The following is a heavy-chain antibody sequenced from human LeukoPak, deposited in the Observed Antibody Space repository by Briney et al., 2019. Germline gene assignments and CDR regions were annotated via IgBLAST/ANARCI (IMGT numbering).Heavy chain of an antibody. CDR2: IYTSGST. CDR1: GRSISSGSYY. V-gene: IGHV4-61*02. J-gene: IGHJ4*02. CDR3: ARGEERDFDY. Sequence: SETLSLTCTVSGRSISSGSYYWSWIRQPAGKGLEWIGRIYTSGSTNYNPSLKSRVTISVDTSKNQFSLKLSSVTAADTAVYYCARGEERDFDYWGQGTLVTVSS.